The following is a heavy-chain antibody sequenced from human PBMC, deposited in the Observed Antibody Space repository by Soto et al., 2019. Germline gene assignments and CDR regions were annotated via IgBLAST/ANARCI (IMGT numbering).Heavy chain of an antibody. D-gene: IGHD6-13*01. Sequence: QVQLQESGPGLVKPSGTLSLTCAVSGGAISSSKWWSWVRQPPGKGLEWIGAIYQSGSTNYNPSLERPVRMSVDKSSNQFPLKLPSVSAADTAVYYCARASATIAAAAIFDYWGQGTLVTVSS. V-gene: IGHV4-4*02. CDR1: GGAISSSKW. CDR3: ARASATIAAAAIFDY. J-gene: IGHJ4*02. CDR2: IYQSGST.